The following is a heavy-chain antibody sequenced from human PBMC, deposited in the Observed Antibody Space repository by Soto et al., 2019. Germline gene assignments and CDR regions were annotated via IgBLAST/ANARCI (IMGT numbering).Heavy chain of an antibody. CDR3: AKDGIPEENYGSGSLYYYGMDV. D-gene: IGHD3-10*01. J-gene: IGHJ6*02. CDR2: ISYDGSNK. Sequence: QVQLVESGGGVVQPGRSLRLSCAASGFTFSSYGMHWVRQAPGKGLEWVAVISYDGSNKYYADSVKGRFTISRDNSKNTLYLQMNSLRAEDTAVYYCAKDGIPEENYGSGSLYYYGMDVWGQGTTVTVSS. V-gene: IGHV3-30*18. CDR1: GFTFSSYG.